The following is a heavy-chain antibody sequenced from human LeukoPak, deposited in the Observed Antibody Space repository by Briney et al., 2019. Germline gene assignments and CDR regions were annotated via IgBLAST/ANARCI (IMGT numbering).Heavy chain of an antibody. V-gene: IGHV3-48*01. CDR3: AKVVVYYYDSSGYDC. J-gene: IGHJ4*02. Sequence: GGSLRLSCGASGITFSSYSMNWVHQAPGKGLEWVSYISSSGSTKYYADSVKGRFTISRDNARNSLYLQMNSLRAEDTAVYYCAKVVVYYYDSSGYDCWGQGTLSPSPQ. CDR1: GITFSSYS. CDR2: ISSSGSTK. D-gene: IGHD3-22*01.